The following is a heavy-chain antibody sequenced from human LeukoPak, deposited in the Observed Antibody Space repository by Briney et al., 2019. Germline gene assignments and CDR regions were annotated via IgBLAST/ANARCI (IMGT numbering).Heavy chain of an antibody. CDR3: AKDLRSTIFGVALGGWFDP. J-gene: IGHJ5*02. Sequence: SETLSLTCTVSGGSISSGGYYWSWIRQHPGKGLEWIGYIYYSGSTYYNPSLKSRVTISVDTSKNQFSLKLSSVTAADTAVYYCAKDLRSTIFGVALGGWFDPWGQGTLVTVSS. D-gene: IGHD3-3*01. CDR1: GGSISSGGYY. CDR2: IYYSGST. V-gene: IGHV4-31*03.